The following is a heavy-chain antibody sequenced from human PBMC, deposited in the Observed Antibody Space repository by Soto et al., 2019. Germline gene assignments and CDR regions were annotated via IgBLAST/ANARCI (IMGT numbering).Heavy chain of an antibody. CDR3: ARDVGYHYDGSPSGQFDF. D-gene: IGHD3-22*01. Sequence: SETLSLTCAVSGNSISTTNWWSWVRQSPGKGLEWIGEIYHTGRTNYNPPLKSRVTISVDKSRNQFSLKLSSVTAAGTAVYYCARDVGYHYDGSPSGQFDFWGQGTLVTVSS. V-gene: IGHV4-4*02. J-gene: IGHJ4*02. CDR1: GNSISTTNW. CDR2: IYHTGRT.